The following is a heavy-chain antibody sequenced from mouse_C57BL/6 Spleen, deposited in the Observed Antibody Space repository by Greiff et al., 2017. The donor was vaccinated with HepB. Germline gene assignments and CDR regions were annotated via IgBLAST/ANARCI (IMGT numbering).Heavy chain of an antibody. V-gene: IGHV1-64*01. D-gene: IGHD1-1*01. CDR3: ARKGSSYDYAMDY. CDR2: IYPNSGST. Sequence: QVQPQQPGAELVKPGASVKLFRKAFGFTFPSYWMHWVEQRPGQGLEWIGMIYPNSGSTNYNEKFKSKATLTVDKSSSTAYMQLSSLTSEDSAVYYCARKGSSYDYAMDYWGQGTSVTVSS. J-gene: IGHJ4*01. CDR1: GFTFPSYW.